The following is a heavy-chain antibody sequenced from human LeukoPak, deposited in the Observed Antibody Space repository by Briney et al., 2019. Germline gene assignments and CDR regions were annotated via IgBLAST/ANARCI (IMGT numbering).Heavy chain of an antibody. Sequence: TSETLSLTCTVSGGSISSSSYYWGWIRQPPGKGLEWIGSIYHSGTTFYNPSLKSRVTISVDTSKNQFSLKLSSVTAADTAVYYCARDGGWLGESGSFDYWGQGSLVTVSS. CDR2: IYHSGTT. CDR1: GGSISSSSYY. J-gene: IGHJ4*02. CDR3: ARDGGWLGESGSFDY. V-gene: IGHV4-39*07. D-gene: IGHD3-10*01.